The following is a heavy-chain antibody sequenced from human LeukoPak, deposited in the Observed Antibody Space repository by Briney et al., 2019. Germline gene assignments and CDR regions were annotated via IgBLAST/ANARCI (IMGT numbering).Heavy chain of an antibody. D-gene: IGHD3-9*01. Sequence: GSVKVSCMASGYTFTSYYMHWVRKGNGQGREWMGVINPSGGSTSYAQKFKGRVTMTRDTSTSTVYMELSSLRSEDTAVYYCARGHDILTGYYYYGMDVWGQGTTVTVSS. CDR2: INPSGGST. J-gene: IGHJ6*02. CDR3: ARGHDILTGYYYYGMDV. V-gene: IGHV1-46*01. CDR1: GYTFTSYY.